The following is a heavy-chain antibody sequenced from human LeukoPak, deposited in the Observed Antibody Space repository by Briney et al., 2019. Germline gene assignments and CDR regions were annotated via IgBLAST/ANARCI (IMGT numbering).Heavy chain of an antibody. CDR3: ARDAADCSSTSCYTIPYLDY. CDR2: ISSSSSYI. J-gene: IGHJ4*02. V-gene: IGHV3-21*01. CDR1: GFTFSSYS. Sequence: KTGGSLRLSCAASGFTFSSYSMNWVRQAPGKGLEWVSSISSSSSYIYYADSVKGRFTISRDNAKNSLYLQMNSLRAEDTAVYYCARDAADCSSTSCYTIPYLDYWGQGTLVTVSS. D-gene: IGHD2-2*02.